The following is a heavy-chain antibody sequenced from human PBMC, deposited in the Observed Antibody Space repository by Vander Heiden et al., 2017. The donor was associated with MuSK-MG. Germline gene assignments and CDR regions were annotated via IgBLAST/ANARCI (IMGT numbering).Heavy chain of an antibody. V-gene: IGHV4-39*01. CDR1: NGPISSPHYY. D-gene: IGHD3-16*01. CDR3: ASQLKGETNAWGYEHFHQ. CDR2: VFYTGST. Sequence: QLQLHQSGPGLVKPSETLSITCTVSNGPISSPHYYWGWIRQPPGKGLEWIGSVFYTGSTYYTPSHKSRVTSFVDTSAIQFSLNLNSVTASDTAVYYCASQLKGETNAWGYEHFHQWGQGTLVTVSS. J-gene: IGHJ1*01.